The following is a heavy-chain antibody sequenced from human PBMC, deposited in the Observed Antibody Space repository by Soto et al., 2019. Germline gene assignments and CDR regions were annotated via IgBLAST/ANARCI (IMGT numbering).Heavy chain of an antibody. CDR3: ATAQRGYSLHPLDY. J-gene: IGHJ4*02. CDR1: GGYINSGGFY. Sequence: PSETLSLTCNVSGGYINSGGFYWSWIRQHPGKGLEWIGYIYYSGSTYYNPSLKSRVTISVDTSKNQFSLKLSSVTAADTAVYYCATAQRGYSLHPLDYWGQGTLVTVSS. V-gene: IGHV4-30-4*08. D-gene: IGHD5-18*01. CDR2: IYYSGST.